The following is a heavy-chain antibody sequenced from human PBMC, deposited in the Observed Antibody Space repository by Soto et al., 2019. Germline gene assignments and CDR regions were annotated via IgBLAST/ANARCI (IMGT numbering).Heavy chain of an antibody. CDR2: IYPGDSDT. V-gene: IGHV5-51*01. D-gene: IGHD6-19*01. CDR1: GYSFTSYW. J-gene: IGHJ6*02. Sequence: PGESLKISCKGSGYSFTSYWIGWVRQMPGKGLEWMGIIYPGDSDTRYSPSFQGQVTISADKSISTAYLQWSSLKASDTAMYYYAXPREAGKYYYGVDVWGQGTTVTVSS. CDR3: AXPREAGKYYYGVDV.